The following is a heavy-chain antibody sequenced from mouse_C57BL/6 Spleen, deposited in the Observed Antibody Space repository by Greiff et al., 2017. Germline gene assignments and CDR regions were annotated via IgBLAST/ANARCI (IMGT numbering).Heavy chain of an antibody. V-gene: IGHV5-9-1*02. CDR3: TRAIYDGYYDY. Sequence: EVKVVESGEGLVKPGGSLKLSCAASGFTFSSYAMSWVRQTPEKRLEWVAYISSGGDYIYYADTVKGRFTISRDNARNTLYLQMSSLKSEATAMFYCTRAIYDGYYDYWGQGTTLTVSS. CDR1: GFTFSSYA. D-gene: IGHD2-3*01. J-gene: IGHJ2*01. CDR2: ISSGGDYI.